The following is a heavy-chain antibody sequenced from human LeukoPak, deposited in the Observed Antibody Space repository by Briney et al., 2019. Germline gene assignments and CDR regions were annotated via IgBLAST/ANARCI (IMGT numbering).Heavy chain of an antibody. J-gene: IGHJ4*02. D-gene: IGHD3-9*01. Sequence: SQTLSLTCTVSGGSISSGGYYWSWIRQHPGKGLEWIGYIYYSGSTYYNPSLKSRVTISVDTSKNQFSLKLSSVTAADTAVYYCARGRYYDILTGYLDYWGQGTLVTVS. CDR3: ARGRYYDILTGYLDY. V-gene: IGHV4-31*03. CDR2: IYYSGST. CDR1: GGSISSGGYY.